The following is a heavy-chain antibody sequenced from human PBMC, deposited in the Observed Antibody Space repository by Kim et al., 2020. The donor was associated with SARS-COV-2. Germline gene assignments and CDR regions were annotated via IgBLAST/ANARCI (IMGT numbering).Heavy chain of an antibody. CDR3: ATSVIGYCSGGSCYSVAFDI. D-gene: IGHD2-15*01. CDR1: GFTFSSYG. CDR2: IWYDGSNK. V-gene: IGHV3-33*01. Sequence: GGSLRLSCAASGFTFSSYGMHWVRQAPGKGLEWVAVIWYDGSNKYYADSVKGRFTISRDNSKNTLYLQMNSLRAEDTAVYYCATSVIGYCSGGSCYSVAFDIWGQGTMVTVSS. J-gene: IGHJ3*02.